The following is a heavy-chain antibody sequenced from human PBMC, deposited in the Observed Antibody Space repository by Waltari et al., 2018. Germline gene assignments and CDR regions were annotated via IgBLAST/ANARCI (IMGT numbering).Heavy chain of an antibody. J-gene: IGHJ2*01. V-gene: IGHV5-51*03. CDR1: GYSFTSYW. D-gene: IGHD3-22*01. Sequence: EVQLVQSGAEVKKPGESLKISCKGSGYSFTSYWIGWVRQMPGKGLEWMGIIYPGDSDTRYSPSFQGQVTISADKSISTAYLQWSSLKASDTAMYYCARRSSGLYDSSDISYWYFDLWGRGTLVTVSS. CDR3: ARRSSGLYDSSDISYWYFDL. CDR2: IYPGDSDT.